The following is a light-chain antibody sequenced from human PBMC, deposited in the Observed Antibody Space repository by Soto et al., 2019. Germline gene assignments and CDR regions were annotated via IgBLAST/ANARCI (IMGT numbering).Light chain of an antibody. CDR3: QQYGTSPRT. CDR2: DAS. V-gene: IGKV3-11*01. CDR1: QSVSSY. Sequence: EVVLTQSPGTLSLSPGERGTLSCRASQSVSSYLAWYQQKPGQAPRLLIYDASNRATGIPARFSGSGSGTDFTLTISSLEPEDFAVYYCQQYGTSPRTFGQGTKVDI. J-gene: IGKJ1*01.